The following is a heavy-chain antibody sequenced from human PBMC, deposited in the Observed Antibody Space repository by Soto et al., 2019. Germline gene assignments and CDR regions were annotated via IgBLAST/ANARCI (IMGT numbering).Heavy chain of an antibody. J-gene: IGHJ6*02. CDR2: MNPNSGNT. V-gene: IGHV1-8*01. CDR1: GYTFTSYD. Sequence: ASVKVSCKASGYTFTSYDINWVRQATGQGLEWMGWMNPNSGNTGYAQKFQGRVTMTRNTSISTAYMELSSLRSEDPAVYYCARARSMTDYYFWSGYFPDYGMDVWGQGTTVTVSS. D-gene: IGHD3-3*01. CDR3: ARARSMTDYYFWSGYFPDYGMDV.